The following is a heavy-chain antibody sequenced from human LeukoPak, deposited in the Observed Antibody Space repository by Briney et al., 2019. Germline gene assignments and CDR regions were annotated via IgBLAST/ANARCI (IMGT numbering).Heavy chain of an antibody. J-gene: IGHJ5*02. CDR2: MNQDGSQR. CDR3: ARDRLPSSYRGLDP. V-gene: IGHV3-7*03. Sequence: GGSLRLSCAASGFTFSNYYMSWVRQAPGKGLEWVANMNQDGSQRNYVDSVKGRFTIFRDNAKNSLYLQMNSLRVEDTAVYFCARDRLPSSYRGLDPWGQGTPVIVSS. D-gene: IGHD6-13*01. CDR1: GFTFSNYY.